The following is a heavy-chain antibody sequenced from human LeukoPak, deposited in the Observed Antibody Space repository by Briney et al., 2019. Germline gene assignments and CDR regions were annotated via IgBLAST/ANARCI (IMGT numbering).Heavy chain of an antibody. V-gene: IGHV4-39*01. D-gene: IGHD6-19*01. Sequence: SETLSLTCTVSGASISSSSYYWGWIRQPPGKGLEWIGSMYYSGNTYYNPSLKSRVTISVDTSKNQFSLKLSSVTAADTAVYYCARRPTIAVAWWYFDLWGRSTLVTVSS. CDR1: GASISSSSYY. J-gene: IGHJ2*01. CDR2: MYYSGNT. CDR3: ARRPTIAVAWWYFDL.